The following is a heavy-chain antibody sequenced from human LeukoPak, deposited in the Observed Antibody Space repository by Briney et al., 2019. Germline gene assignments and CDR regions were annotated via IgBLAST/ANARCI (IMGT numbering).Heavy chain of an antibody. CDR3: ARVRSVLLLYACDAFDI. Sequence: PSETLSLTCTVSGGSISSSSYYWGWIRQPPGKGLEWIGSIYYSGSTYYNPSLKSRVTISVDTSKNQFSLKLSSVTAADTAVYYCARVRSVLLLYACDAFDIWGQGTMVTVSS. CDR1: GGSISSSSYY. J-gene: IGHJ3*02. D-gene: IGHD2-2*02. V-gene: IGHV4-39*01. CDR2: IYYSGST.